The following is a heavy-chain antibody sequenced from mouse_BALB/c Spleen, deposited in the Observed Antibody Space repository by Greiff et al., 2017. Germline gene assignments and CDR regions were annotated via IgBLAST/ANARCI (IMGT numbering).Heavy chain of an antibody. D-gene: IGHD2-4*01. CDR3: ATSMITTGGFDD. V-gene: IGHV2-6-4*01. CDR2: IWGGGST. CDR1: GFSLSRYS. J-gene: IGHJ2*01. Sequence: VMLVESGPGLVAPSQSLSITCTVSGFSLSRYSVHWVRQPPGKGLEWLGMIWGGGSTDYNSALKSRLSISKDNSKSQVFLKMNSLQTDDTAMYYGATSMITTGGFDDGGQGTTLTVSS.